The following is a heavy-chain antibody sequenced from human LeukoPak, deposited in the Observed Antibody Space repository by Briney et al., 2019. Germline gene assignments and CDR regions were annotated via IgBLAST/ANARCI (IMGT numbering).Heavy chain of an antibody. Sequence: PGGSLRLSCAASGFTFSSSGMHWVRQAPGKGLEWVAVIWYDGSNKYYAESVKGRFTISRDNSKNTLYLQMNSLRAEDTAVYYCARDYHVSFDAVTSLFDSWGQGTLVTVSS. CDR2: IWYDGSNK. CDR3: ARDYHVSFDAVTSLFDS. CDR1: GFTFSSSG. D-gene: IGHD3-16*01. V-gene: IGHV3-33*01. J-gene: IGHJ4*02.